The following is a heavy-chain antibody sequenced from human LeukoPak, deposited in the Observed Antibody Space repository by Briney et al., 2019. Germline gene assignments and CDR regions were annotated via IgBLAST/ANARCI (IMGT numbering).Heavy chain of an antibody. CDR1: VSSVSSRRYE. CDR2: IYFTLST. J-gene: IGHJ4*02. D-gene: IGHD6-19*01. V-gene: IGHV4-61*01. Sequence: SDSLSLTCSVSVSSVSSRRYESSWFRQPRGKGLEWSGDIYFTLSTNYNPSRKSRVTISVDTSKNQLSLKLTSVTAADTAVYYCASGQWLDHFDYWGQGTLVTVSS. CDR3: ASGQWLDHFDY.